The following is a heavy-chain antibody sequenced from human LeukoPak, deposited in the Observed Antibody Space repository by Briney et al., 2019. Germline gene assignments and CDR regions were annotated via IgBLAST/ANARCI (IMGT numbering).Heavy chain of an antibody. CDR2: IFYRGST. Sequence: SETLSLTCTVSGGSISTSSYYWGWVRQPPGKGLEWIGSIFYRGSTYYNPSLKSRVTMSVDTSKNQFSLNLSSVTAADTAVYYCARHLEYCYHSSGYYFGLDYWGQGTLVTVSS. D-gene: IGHD3-22*01. V-gene: IGHV4-39*01. J-gene: IGHJ4*02. CDR3: ARHLEYCYHSSGYYFGLDY. CDR1: GGSISTSSYY.